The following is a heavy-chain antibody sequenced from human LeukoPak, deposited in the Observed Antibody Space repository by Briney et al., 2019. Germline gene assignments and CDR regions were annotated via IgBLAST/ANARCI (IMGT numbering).Heavy chain of an antibody. V-gene: IGHV3-30*18. CDR1: GFTFSSYG. Sequence: GGSLRLSCAASGFTFSSYGMHWVRQAPGKGLEWVAVISYDGSNKYYADSVKGRFTISRDNSKNTLYLQMNSLRTEDTAVYFCAKEIYYDSSAFFDYWGQGSLVTVSS. D-gene: IGHD3-22*01. CDR2: ISYDGSNK. CDR3: AKEIYYDSSAFFDY. J-gene: IGHJ4*02.